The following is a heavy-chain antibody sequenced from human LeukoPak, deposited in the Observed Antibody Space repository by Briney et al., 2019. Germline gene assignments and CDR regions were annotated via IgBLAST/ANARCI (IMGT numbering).Heavy chain of an antibody. CDR1: GGSISSYY. Sequence: SETLSLTCTVSGGSISSYYWSCIRQPPGKGLEWIGDTYISGSTNYNPSLKSRVTISADTSKNQFSLKLNSVTVADTAVYYCARPMYSGSYNWFDPWGQRTLVTVSS. CDR3: ARPMYSGSYNWFDP. J-gene: IGHJ5*02. CDR2: TYISGST. V-gene: IGHV4-4*09. D-gene: IGHD1-26*01.